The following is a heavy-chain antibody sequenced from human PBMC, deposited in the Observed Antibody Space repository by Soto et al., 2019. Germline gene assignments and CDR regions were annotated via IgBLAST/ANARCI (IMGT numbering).Heavy chain of an antibody. Sequence: SETLSLTCTVSGGSISSSSYYWGWIRQPPGKGLEWIGSIYYSGSTYYNPSLKSRVTISVDTSKNQFSLKLSSVTAADTAVYYCARSHVDIVATITAYYYYGMDVWGQGTTVTVSS. V-gene: IGHV4-39*01. CDR1: GGSISSSSYY. CDR3: ARSHVDIVATITAYYYYGMDV. J-gene: IGHJ6*02. D-gene: IGHD5-12*01. CDR2: IYYSGST.